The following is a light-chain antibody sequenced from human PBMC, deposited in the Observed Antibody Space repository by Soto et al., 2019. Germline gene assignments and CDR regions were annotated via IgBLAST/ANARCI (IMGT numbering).Light chain of an antibody. J-gene: IGKJ1*01. CDR2: GAS. CDR1: QSVRSSY. V-gene: IGKV3-20*01. Sequence: EIVLTQSPGTLSLSPGERATLSCRASQSVRSSYLAWYQRKPGQAPRLLIYGASSRATGIPDRFSGSGSGTDFTFTITRLEPEDFAVYYCQQYGSSPTFGQGTKVEIK. CDR3: QQYGSSPT.